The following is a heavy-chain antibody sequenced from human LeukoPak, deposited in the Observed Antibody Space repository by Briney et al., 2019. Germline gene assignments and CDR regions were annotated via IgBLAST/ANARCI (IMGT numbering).Heavy chain of an antibody. CDR2: IYYSGDT. J-gene: IGHJ5*02. D-gene: IGHD3-10*01. Sequence: SQTLSLTCAVSGGSISSGGYSWSWIRQAPGKGLEWIGYIYYSGDTNYNPSLQSRVTVSVDTSKNQFSLKLTSVSAADTAVYYCVRGPYGSGISNWFDPWGQGTQVIVSS. V-gene: IGHV4-61*08. CDR1: GGSISSGGYS. CDR3: VRGPYGSGISNWFDP.